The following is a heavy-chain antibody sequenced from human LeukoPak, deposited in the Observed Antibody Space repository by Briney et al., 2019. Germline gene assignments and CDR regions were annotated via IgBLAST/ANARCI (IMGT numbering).Heavy chain of an antibody. D-gene: IGHD5-24*01. V-gene: IGHV3-66*01. CDR1: GFTVSSNY. CDR2: IYSGGST. CDR3: ASSRSGWLQYNY. J-gene: IGHJ4*02. Sequence: PGGSLGLSCAASGFTVSSNYMSWVRQAPGKGLEWVSVIYSGGSTYYADSVKGRFTISRDNSKNTLYLQMNSLRAEDTAVYYCASSRSGWLQYNYWGQGTLVTVSS.